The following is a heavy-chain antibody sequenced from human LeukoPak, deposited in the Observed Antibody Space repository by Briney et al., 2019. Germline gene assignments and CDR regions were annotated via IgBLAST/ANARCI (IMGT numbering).Heavy chain of an antibody. J-gene: IGHJ6*03. D-gene: IGHD4-23*01. V-gene: IGHV3-23*01. CDR1: GFTFSSYG. CDR3: AKVPLGNYYYYYYMDV. Sequence: QAGGSLRLSCAASGFTFSSYGMSWVRQAPGKGLEWVSAISGSGGSTYYADSVKGRFTISRDNSKNTLYLQMNSLRAEDTAVYYCAKVPLGNYYYYYYMDVWGKGTTVTISS. CDR2: ISGSGGST.